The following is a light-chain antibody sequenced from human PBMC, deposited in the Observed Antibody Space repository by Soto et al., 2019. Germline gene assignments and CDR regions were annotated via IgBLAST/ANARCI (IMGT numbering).Light chain of an antibody. J-gene: IGKJ4*01. CDR2: GAS. V-gene: IGKV1-9*01. CDR3: TQLFMYPHS. Sequence: IHLTQSPSSLSASVGDRGTITCRASHGIINYLAWYKQKPGKAPKLLIYGASTLHSGVLSRFGGSGSGPAFTLTVRSLQPEDFAPYYCTQLFMYPHSFGDGHKV. CDR1: HGIINY.